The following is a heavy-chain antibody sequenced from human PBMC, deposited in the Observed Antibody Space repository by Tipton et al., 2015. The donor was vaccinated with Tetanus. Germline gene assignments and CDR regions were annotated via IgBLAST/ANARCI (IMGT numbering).Heavy chain of an antibody. J-gene: IGHJ4*02. CDR2: IYPGDPDT. CDR1: GYSFTSYW. CDR3: ARHPLHYYDSSGYYWADY. V-gene: IGHV5-51*01. Sequence: QLVQSGAEVKKPGESLKISCKGSGYSFTSYWIGWVRQMPGKGLEWMGIIYPGDPDTRYSPPFQGQVTISADKSISTAYLQCSSLKASDTAMYYCARHPLHYYDSSGYYWADYWGQGTLVTVSS. D-gene: IGHD3-22*01.